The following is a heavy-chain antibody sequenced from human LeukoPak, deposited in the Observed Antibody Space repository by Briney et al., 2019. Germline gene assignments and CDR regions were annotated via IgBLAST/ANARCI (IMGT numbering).Heavy chain of an antibody. CDR1: GFTFSSYS. CDR2: ISSSSSYI. V-gene: IGHV3-21*01. D-gene: IGHD2/OR15-2a*01. Sequence: GGSLRLSCAASGFTFSSYSMTWVRQAPGKGLEWVSSISSSSSYIYYADSVKGRFTISRDNAKNSLYLQMNSLRAEDTAVYYCAGGSTISLGFDYWGQGTLVTVSS. CDR3: AGGSTISLGFDY. J-gene: IGHJ4*02.